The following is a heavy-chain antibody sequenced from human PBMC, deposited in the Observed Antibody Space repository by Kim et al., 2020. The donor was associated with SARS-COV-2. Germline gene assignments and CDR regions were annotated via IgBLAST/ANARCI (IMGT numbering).Heavy chain of an antibody. CDR1: GGSFSGYY. CDR2: INHSGST. CDR3: ARRSGRFLEWLPMGFDP. J-gene: IGHJ5*02. Sequence: SETLSLTCAVYGGSFSGYYWSWIRQPPGKGLEWIGEINHSGSTNYNPSLKSRVTISVDTSKNQFSLKLSSVTAADTAVYYCARRSGRFLEWLPMGFDPWGQGTLVTVSS. V-gene: IGHV4-34*01. D-gene: IGHD3-3*01.